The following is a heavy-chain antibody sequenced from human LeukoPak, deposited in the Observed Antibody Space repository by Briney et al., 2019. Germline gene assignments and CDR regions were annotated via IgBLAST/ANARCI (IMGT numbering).Heavy chain of an antibody. Sequence: GGSLRLSRVASGFTFEDYGMRWVRQAPGKGLEWVSGINWNGVSTGYADSVKGRFTISRDNAKNSLYLQMNSLRAEDTASYYCARVGDDSGSYYDYLDYWGQGILVTVSS. CDR1: GFTFEDYG. CDR2: INWNGVST. CDR3: ARVGDDSGSYYDYLDY. D-gene: IGHD1-26*01. V-gene: IGHV3-20*04. J-gene: IGHJ4*02.